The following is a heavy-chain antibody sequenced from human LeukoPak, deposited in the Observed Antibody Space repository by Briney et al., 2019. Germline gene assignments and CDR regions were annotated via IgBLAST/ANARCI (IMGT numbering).Heavy chain of an antibody. D-gene: IGHD3-10*01. J-gene: IGHJ4*02. CDR3: ARYGSGSYYPNPSYYFDY. CDR2: ISYDGSNK. Sequence: GGSLRLSFAASGFTLNSYGMHWVRQAPGKGLEWVAVISYDGSNKYYADSVKGRFTISRDNSKNTLYLQMNSLRAEDTAVYYCARYGSGSYYPNPSYYFDYWGQGTLVTVSS. V-gene: IGHV3-30*03. CDR1: GFTLNSYG.